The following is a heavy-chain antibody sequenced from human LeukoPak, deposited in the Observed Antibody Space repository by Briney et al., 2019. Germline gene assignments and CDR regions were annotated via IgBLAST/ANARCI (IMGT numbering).Heavy chain of an antibody. CDR2: ISGSSGTI. D-gene: IGHD3-3*01. CDR3: TRRSKFGVLYHMDR. CDR1: GFTFSSYR. V-gene: IGHV3-48*01. Sequence: GGSLRLSCVASGFTFSSYRMNWVRQAPGKGLEWVSFISGSSGTIYYADSMKGRFTISRGNAKNSLYLLINIVRAEDTAESYCTRRSKFGVLYHMDRWGRGATVSV. J-gene: IGHJ6*03.